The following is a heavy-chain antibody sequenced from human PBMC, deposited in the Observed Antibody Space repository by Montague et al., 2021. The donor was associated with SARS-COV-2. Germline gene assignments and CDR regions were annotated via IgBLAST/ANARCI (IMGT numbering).Heavy chain of an antibody. CDR1: GDSISTSY. Sequence: SETLSLTCTVSGDSISTSYWAWIRQPPGKGLEWIGYVYYSGRSSYNPSLKSRVTISVDTSRNQFSLKLSPVTAADTAVYYCARSLDPSGTYYLPYWGQGTLVTVSS. CDR2: VYYSGRS. CDR3: ARSLDPSGTYYLPY. J-gene: IGHJ4*02. V-gene: IGHV4-59*01. D-gene: IGHD3-10*01.